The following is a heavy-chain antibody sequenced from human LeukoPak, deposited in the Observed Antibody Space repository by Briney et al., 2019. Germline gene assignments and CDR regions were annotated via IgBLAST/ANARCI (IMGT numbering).Heavy chain of an antibody. D-gene: IGHD5-24*01. CDR3: ARKMAL. CDR1: GFTFSSYG. V-gene: IGHV3-48*02. J-gene: IGHJ4*02. CDR2: IDGSSRSI. Sequence: GGSLRLSCAASGFTFSSYGMNWVRQTPGKGLEWVSYIDGSSRSIYYADSVKGRFTVSRDNAKNSLSLQMNSLRDEDTAMYFRARKMALWGQGTLVTVSS.